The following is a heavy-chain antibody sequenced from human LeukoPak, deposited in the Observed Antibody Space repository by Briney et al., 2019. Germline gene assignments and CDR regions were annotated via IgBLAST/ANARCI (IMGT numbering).Heavy chain of an antibody. V-gene: IGHV4-59*01. CDR2: IYYSGST. CDR3: AREHYDILTGLYIDAFDI. J-gene: IGHJ3*02. Sequence: SETLSLTCTVSGGSISGYYWSWIRQPPGKGLEWIGYIYYSGSTNYNPSLKSRVTISVDTSKNQFSLKLSSVTAADTAVYYCAREHYDILTGLYIDAFDIWGPGTRVTGSS. D-gene: IGHD3-9*01. CDR1: GGSISGYY.